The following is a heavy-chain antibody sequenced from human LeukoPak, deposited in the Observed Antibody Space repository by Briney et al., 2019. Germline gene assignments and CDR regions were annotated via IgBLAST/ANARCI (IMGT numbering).Heavy chain of an antibody. CDR3: ARATRSWFDP. D-gene: IGHD2-2*01. J-gene: IGHJ5*02. Sequence: PSETLSLTCTVSGGSISSYYWSWIRQPPGKGLEWIAYIYYSGSTNYNPSLKSRVTISVDTSKNQFSLKLSSVTAADTAVYYCARATRSWFDPWGQGTLVTVSS. V-gene: IGHV4-59*01. CDR1: GGSISSYY. CDR2: IYYSGST.